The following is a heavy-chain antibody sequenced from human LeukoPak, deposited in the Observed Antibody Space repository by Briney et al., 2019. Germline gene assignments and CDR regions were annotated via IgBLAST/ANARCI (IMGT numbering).Heavy chain of an antibody. CDR2: INPSGGST. J-gene: IGHJ5*02. D-gene: IGHD4-23*01. V-gene: IGHV1-46*01. CDR1: GYMFTSYY. CDR3: AKDLRWDHPGFDP. Sequence: GASVKVSCKASGYMFTSYYMHWVRQAPGQGLEWMGIINPSGGSTSYAQKFQDRVTMTRDTSTSTVYMELSSLRSEDTVVYYCAKDLRWDHPGFDPWGQGTLVIVSS.